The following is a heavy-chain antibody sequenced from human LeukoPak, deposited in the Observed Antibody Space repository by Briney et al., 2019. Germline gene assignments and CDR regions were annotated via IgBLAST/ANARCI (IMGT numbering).Heavy chain of an antibody. CDR2: INPNGINT. D-gene: IGHD3-3*01. V-gene: IGHV1-46*01. Sequence: ASVKVSCKASGYTFTSYDINWVRQAPGQGLEWMGIINPNGINTNYAQNFQGRVTMTRDMSTNTIYMELSSLRSEDTAVYYCARGPHIRTYDRDNWFDPWGQGTLVTISS. CDR1: GYTFTSYD. J-gene: IGHJ5*02. CDR3: ARGPHIRTYDRDNWFDP.